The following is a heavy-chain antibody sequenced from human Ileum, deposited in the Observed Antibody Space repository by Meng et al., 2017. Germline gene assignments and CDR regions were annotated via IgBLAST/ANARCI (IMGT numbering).Heavy chain of an antibody. CDR3: AHIFDS. CDR1: GRSISSCDW. J-gene: IGHJ4*02. CDR2: MNLGGSP. V-gene: IGHV4-4*02. Sequence: QPHESGPGLVEPSGTLALTCAVSGRSISSCDWWSWVRQPPGKGLEWIAEMNLGGSPNYNPSLKSRVTMSVDKSNDHLSLQLTSVTAADTAVYYCAHIFDSWGQGTLVTVSS.